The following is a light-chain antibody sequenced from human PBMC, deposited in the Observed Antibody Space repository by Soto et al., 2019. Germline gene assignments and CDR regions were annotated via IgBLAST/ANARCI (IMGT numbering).Light chain of an antibody. J-gene: IGKJ3*01. V-gene: IGKV1-5*03. CDR2: KAS. Sequence: DIQMTQSPSTLSASIGDRVTITCRASQSINNWLAWYQQKPGKAPKVLIYKASGLESGVPSRFSGSESGTEFTLAINSLQPDEFETYYCQQYDNYPFTFGPGTKVDIQ. CDR3: QQYDNYPFT. CDR1: QSINNW.